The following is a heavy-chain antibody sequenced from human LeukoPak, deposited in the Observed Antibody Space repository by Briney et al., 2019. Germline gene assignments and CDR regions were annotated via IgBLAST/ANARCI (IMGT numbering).Heavy chain of an antibody. Sequence: ASVKVSCKASGYTFTSYYMHWVRQAPGQGLEWMGIIHPSGGSTSYAQKFQGRVTMTRDTSTSTVYMDLSSLRSEDTAVYYCARDPGYGGNSGGVDYWGQGTLATVSS. J-gene: IGHJ4*02. CDR3: ARDPGYGGNSGGVDY. CDR2: IHPSGGST. CDR1: GYTFTSYY. D-gene: IGHD4-23*01. V-gene: IGHV1-46*01.